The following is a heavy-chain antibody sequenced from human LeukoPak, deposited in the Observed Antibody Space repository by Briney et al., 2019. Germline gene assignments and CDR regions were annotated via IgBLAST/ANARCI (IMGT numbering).Heavy chain of an antibody. Sequence: PSETLSLTCTVSGGSISSYFWSWIRQPPGKGLEWIGHISYSGNTNYNPSLKSRVTISIDTSRNQFSLNLYSVTASDTALYYCARGYRPPSSGFDYWGQGTPVTVSS. CDR3: ARGYRPPSSGFDY. J-gene: IGHJ4*02. CDR1: GGSISSYF. V-gene: IGHV4-59*08. D-gene: IGHD3-22*01. CDR2: ISYSGNT.